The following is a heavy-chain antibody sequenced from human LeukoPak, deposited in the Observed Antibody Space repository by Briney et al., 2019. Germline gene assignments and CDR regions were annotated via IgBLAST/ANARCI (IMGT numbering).Heavy chain of an antibody. CDR3: ARDYCSGGSCYEGAFDI. CDR1: GGSFSGYY. Sequence: NPSETLSLTCAVYGGSFSGYYWSWIRQPPGKGLEWIGEINHSGSTNYNPSLKSRVTISVDTSKNQFSLKLSSVTAVDTAVYYCARDYCSGGSCYEGAFDIWGQGTMVTVSS. V-gene: IGHV4-34*01. CDR2: INHSGST. J-gene: IGHJ3*02. D-gene: IGHD2-15*01.